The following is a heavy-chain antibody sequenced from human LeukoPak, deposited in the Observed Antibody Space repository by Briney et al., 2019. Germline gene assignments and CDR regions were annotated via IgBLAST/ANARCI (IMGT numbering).Heavy chain of an antibody. Sequence: ASVKVSCKASGYTFTSYGISWVRQAPGQGLEWMGWISAYNGSTNYAQKLQGRVTMTTDTSTSTAYMELRSLRSDDTAVYYCARAPGIVGATCFDYWGQGTLVTVSS. CDR2: ISAYNGST. J-gene: IGHJ4*02. CDR1: GYTFTSYG. V-gene: IGHV1-18*01. D-gene: IGHD1-26*01. CDR3: ARAPGIVGATCFDY.